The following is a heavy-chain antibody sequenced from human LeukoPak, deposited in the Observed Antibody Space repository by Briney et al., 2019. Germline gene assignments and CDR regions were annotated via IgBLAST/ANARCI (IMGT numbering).Heavy chain of an antibody. CDR1: GFTFSSYS. CDR3: ARDPLSSSSFDL. D-gene: IGHD6-13*01. J-gene: IGHJ3*01. CDR2: ISSRSATI. Sequence: GGSLRLSCAASGFTFSSYSMNWVRQAPGKGLEWVSYISSRSATIYYADSVKGRFTISRDNAKNSLYLQMNSLRAEDTAVYYCARDPLSSSSFDLWGQGTMVTVSS. V-gene: IGHV3-48*01.